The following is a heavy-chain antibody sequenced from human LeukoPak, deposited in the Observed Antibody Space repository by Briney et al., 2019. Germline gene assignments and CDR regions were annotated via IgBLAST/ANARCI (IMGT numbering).Heavy chain of an antibody. J-gene: IGHJ6*03. CDR1: GGSIRNSY. Sequence: SETLSHTCTVSGGSIRNSYWSWIRQPAGKGLEWIGRIYSSGSAGYNPSLKSRVTMSVDTSKNQFSLRLDSVTAADTAVYYCARGAANIYYYYLDVWGNGTTVTVSS. CDR2: IYSSGSA. CDR3: ARGAANIYYYYLDV. D-gene: IGHD2-15*01. V-gene: IGHV4-4*07.